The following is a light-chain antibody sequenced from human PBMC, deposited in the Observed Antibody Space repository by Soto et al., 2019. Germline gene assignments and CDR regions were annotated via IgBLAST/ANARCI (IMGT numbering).Light chain of an antibody. V-gene: IGKV3-15*01. J-gene: IGKJ5*01. CDR3: QQYNGWPIT. Sequence: IVLTQSPGTLSVSPWERVTLSWEASQSVGNNLAWHQQKPGQAPRLLIYGASTRATGFPARVSGSGSGTEFTLTISSLQSEDFAVYYCQQYNGWPITFGQGTRLEIK. CDR1: QSVGNN. CDR2: GAS.